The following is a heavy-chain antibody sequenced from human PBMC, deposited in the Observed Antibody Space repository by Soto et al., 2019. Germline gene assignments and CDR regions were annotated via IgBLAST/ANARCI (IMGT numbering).Heavy chain of an antibody. J-gene: IGHJ4*02. D-gene: IGHD1-26*01. CDR2: ITGNSEYK. CDR3: ARSGELLQTFDS. Sequence: GGSLRLSCVVSGVSFSDYSMNWVRQAPGKGLEWVSLITGNSEYKYYAGSVKGRFTVSRDNAKNSLYLQMNSLTVEDTAVYYCARSGELLQTFDSWGQGTLVTVSS. V-gene: IGHV3-21*06. CDR1: GVSFSDYS.